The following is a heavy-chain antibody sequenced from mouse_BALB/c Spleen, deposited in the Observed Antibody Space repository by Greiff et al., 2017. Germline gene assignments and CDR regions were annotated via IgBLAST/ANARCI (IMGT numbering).Heavy chain of an antibody. J-gene: IGHJ2*01. Sequence: QVHVKQSGAELVRPGTSVKVSCKASGYAFTNYLIEWVKQRPGQGLEWIGVINPGSGGTNYNEKFKGKATLTADKSSSTAYMQLSSLTSDDSAVYFCARGSSYPYYFDYWGQGTTLTVSS. CDR3: ARGSSYPYYFDY. CDR1: GYAFTNYL. V-gene: IGHV1-54*01. CDR2: INPGSGGT. D-gene: IGHD1-1*01.